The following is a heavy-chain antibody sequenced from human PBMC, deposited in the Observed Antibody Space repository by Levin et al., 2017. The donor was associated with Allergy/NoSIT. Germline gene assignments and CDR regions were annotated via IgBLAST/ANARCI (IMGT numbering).Heavy chain of an antibody. J-gene: IGHJ4*02. V-gene: IGHV4-59*01. CDR1: GGSISSYY. CDR3: AGAYNSPISY. CDR2: IYYSGST. D-gene: IGHD5-24*01. Sequence: SETLSLTCTVSGGSISSYYWSWIRQPPGKGLEWIGYIYYSGSTNYNPSLKSRVTISVDTSKNQFSLKLSSVTAADTAVYYCAGAYNSPISYWGQGTLVTVSS.